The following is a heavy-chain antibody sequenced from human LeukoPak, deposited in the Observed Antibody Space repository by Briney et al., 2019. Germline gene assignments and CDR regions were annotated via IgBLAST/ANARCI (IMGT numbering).Heavy chain of an antibody. V-gene: IGHV3-21*04. Sequence: GGSLRLSCAASGFTFSSYSMNWVRQAPGKGLEWVSSISSSSSYIYYADSVKGRFTISRDNAKNSLYLQMNSLRAEDMALYYCAKDMRSRRTGLRVVLDYWGQGTLVTVSS. CDR1: GFTFSSYS. CDR3: AKDMRSRRTGLRVVLDY. J-gene: IGHJ4*02. D-gene: IGHD3-3*01. CDR2: ISSSSSYI.